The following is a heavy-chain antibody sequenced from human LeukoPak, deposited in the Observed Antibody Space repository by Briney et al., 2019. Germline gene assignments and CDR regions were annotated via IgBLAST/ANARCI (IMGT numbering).Heavy chain of an antibody. D-gene: IGHD3-10*01. V-gene: IGHV4-34*01. J-gene: IGHJ5*02. CDR1: GGSFSGYY. CDR3: ARGLRTMVRGVIKRDLP. CDR2: INHSGST. Sequence: SETLSLTCAVYGGSFSGYYWSWIRQPPGKGLEWIGEINHSGSTNYNPSLKSRVTISVDTSKNQFSLKLSSVTAADTAVYYCARGLRTMVRGVIKRDLPWGREPWSPSPQ.